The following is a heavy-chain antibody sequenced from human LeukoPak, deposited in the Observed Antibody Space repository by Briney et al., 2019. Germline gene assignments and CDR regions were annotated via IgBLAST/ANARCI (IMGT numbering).Heavy chain of an antibody. CDR3: AKDHGAYYYDSSGYYYVSYPFDY. CDR1: GFTFSSYA. D-gene: IGHD3-22*01. J-gene: IGHJ4*02. V-gene: IGHV3-23*01. CDR2: ISGSGGST. Sequence: GGSLRLSCAASGFTFSSYAMSWVRQAPGKGLEWVSAISGSGGSTYYADSVKGRFTISRDNSKNTLYLQMNSLRAEDTAVYYCAKDHGAYYYDSSGYYYVSYPFDYWGQGTLVTVSS.